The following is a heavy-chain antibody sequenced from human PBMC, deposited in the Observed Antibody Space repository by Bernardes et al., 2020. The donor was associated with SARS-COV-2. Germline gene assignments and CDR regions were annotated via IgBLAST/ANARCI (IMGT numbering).Heavy chain of an antibody. CDR1: GGSISSYY. CDR2: IYYSGST. J-gene: IGHJ5*02. V-gene: IGHV4-59*01. Sequence: SETLSLTCTVSGGSISSYYWSWIRQPPGKGLEWIGYIYYSGSTNYNPSLKSRVTISVDTSKNPFSLKLSSVTAADTAVYYCARVAGYSSGWYGGGWFDPWGQGTLVTVSS. CDR3: ARVAGYSSGWYGGGWFDP. D-gene: IGHD6-19*01.